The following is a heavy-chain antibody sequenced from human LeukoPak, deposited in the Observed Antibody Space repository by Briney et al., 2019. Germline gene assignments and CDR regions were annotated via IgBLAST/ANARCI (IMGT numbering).Heavy chain of an antibody. J-gene: IGHJ4*02. CDR2: ISSSSSYI. CDR1: GFTFSSYS. CDR3: ARGTTGTGDFDY. V-gene: IGHV3-21*01. D-gene: IGHD1-1*01. Sequence: PGGSLRLSCAASGFTFSSYSMNWVRQAPGKGLEWVSSISSSSSYIYYADSVKGRFTISRDNAKNSLYLQMNSLRAEDTAVYYCARGTTGTGDFDYWGQGTLVTVSS.